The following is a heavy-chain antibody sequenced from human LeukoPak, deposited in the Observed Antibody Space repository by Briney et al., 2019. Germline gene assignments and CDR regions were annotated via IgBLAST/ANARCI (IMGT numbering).Heavy chain of an antibody. CDR1: GYTFTSYY. Sequence: ASVKVSCKASGYTFTSYYMHWVRQAPGQGLEWMGIINPSGGSTSYAQKFQGRVTMTRDTSTSTVYMELSSLRSEDTAVYYCARGASSWYFRDAFDIWGQGTMVTVSS. CDR2: INPSGGST. D-gene: IGHD6-13*01. J-gene: IGHJ3*02. V-gene: IGHV1-46*01. CDR3: ARGASSWYFRDAFDI.